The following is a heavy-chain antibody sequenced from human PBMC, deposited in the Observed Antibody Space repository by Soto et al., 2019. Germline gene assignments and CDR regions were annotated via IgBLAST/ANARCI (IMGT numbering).Heavy chain of an antibody. D-gene: IGHD6-19*01. V-gene: IGHV4-59*08. CDR3: ARLRSGWSDFDY. CDR1: GGSISTYY. J-gene: IGHJ4*02. Sequence: QVQLQESGPGLVKPSETLSLTCTVSGGSISTYYWSWIRQPPGKGLEWIGYIYYSGSTNYNPSLTSRVTISVDPSKNQFSLKLSSVPAADTAVYYCARLRSGWSDFDYWGQGTLVTVSS. CDR2: IYYSGST.